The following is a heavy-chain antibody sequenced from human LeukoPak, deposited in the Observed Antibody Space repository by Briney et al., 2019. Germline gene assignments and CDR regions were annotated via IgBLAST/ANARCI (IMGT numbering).Heavy chain of an antibody. CDR3: ARGGSTGWYSFDY. V-gene: IGHV3-20*04. J-gene: IGHJ4*02. Sequence: GSLRLSCVASGFRFDDYGMSWVRQAPGKGLEWVSGINWNGGSTGYADSVKGRLTISRDNAKNSLYLRMNSLRAEDTALYYCARGGSTGWYSFDYWGQGTLVTVSS. D-gene: IGHD6-19*01. CDR1: GFRFDDYG. CDR2: INWNGGST.